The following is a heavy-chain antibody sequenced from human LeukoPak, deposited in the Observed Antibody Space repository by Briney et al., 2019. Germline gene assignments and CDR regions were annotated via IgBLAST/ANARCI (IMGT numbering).Heavy chain of an antibody. CDR1: GFTVSSNY. CDR2: IYSGGST. Sequence: GGSLRLSCAASGFTVSSNYMCWVRQAPGKGLEWVSVIYSGGSTYYADPAKGRFTISRDNSKNTLYLQMNSLRAEDTAVYYCARDASYYCMDVWGQGTTVTVSS. V-gene: IGHV3-53*01. CDR3: ARDASYYCMDV. J-gene: IGHJ6*02.